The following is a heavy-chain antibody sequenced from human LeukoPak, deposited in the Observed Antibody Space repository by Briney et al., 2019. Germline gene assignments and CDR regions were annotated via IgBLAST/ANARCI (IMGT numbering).Heavy chain of an antibody. CDR3: PTWGGGGH. D-gene: IGHD3-16*01. V-gene: IGHV1-18*01. Sequence: ASVTVSCTPSVYTFTTYGITWIRQSPGRGLEWMGWISPYNGNTNYGLEFQARLTLTTTTATTPAYMELRTLHSADPAVYSCPTWGGGGHWGQGTLVSVSS. J-gene: IGHJ4*02. CDR1: VYTFTTYG. CDR2: ISPYNGNT.